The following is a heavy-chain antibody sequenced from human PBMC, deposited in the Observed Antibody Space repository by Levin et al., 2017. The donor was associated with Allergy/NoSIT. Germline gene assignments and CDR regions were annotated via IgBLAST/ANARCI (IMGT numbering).Heavy chain of an antibody. CDR2: IYYSGST. Sequence: AGGSLRLSCTVSGGSISSYYWSWIRQPPGKGLEWIGYIYYSGSTNYNPSLKSRVTISVDTSKNQFSLKLSSVTAADTAVYYCARDLHAHYYGSGSHNWFDPWGQGTLVTVSS. CDR1: GGSISSYY. J-gene: IGHJ5*02. V-gene: IGHV4-59*01. CDR3: ARDLHAHYYGSGSHNWFDP. D-gene: IGHD3-10*01.